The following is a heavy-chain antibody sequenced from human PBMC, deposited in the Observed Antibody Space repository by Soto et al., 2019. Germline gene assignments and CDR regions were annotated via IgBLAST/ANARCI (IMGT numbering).Heavy chain of an antibody. J-gene: IGHJ5*01. CDR2: IYYSGNT. Sequence: SETLSLTCTVSGDSVTSGNYYLSWIGRPPGKGLEWIGYIYYSGNTNYSPSLKSRVTISLDTSNNQFSLKLSSVTAADTAVYYCARTPVDTSMIHWFDPWGPGTLVT. D-gene: IGHD5-18*01. CDR1: GDSVTSGNYY. CDR3: ARTPVDTSMIHWFDP. V-gene: IGHV4-61*01.